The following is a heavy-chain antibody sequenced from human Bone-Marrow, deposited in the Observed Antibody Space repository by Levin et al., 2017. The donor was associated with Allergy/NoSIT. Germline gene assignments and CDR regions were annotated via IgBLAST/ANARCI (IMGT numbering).Heavy chain of an antibody. D-gene: IGHD3-10*01. CDR1: GFTFSNAW. Sequence: GGSLRLSCAASGFTFSNAWMTWVRQAPGKGLEWVGRIKKKTDGGTIDYAASVKGRFTISRDDSKNTLYLQMNSLKTEDTAMYYCTTEKGEGFDHWGQGTLVTVSS. CDR2: IKKKTDGGTI. J-gene: IGHJ5*02. CDR3: TTEKGEGFDH. V-gene: IGHV3-15*01.